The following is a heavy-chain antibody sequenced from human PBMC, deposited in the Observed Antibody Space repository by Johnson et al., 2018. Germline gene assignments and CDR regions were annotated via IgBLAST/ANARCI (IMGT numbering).Heavy chain of an antibody. D-gene: IGHD1-14*01. Sequence: QVQLQQWGAGLLKPSETVSLTCAVYGGSFSGYYWSWIRQPPGKGLEWIGEINHSGSTNYNPSLKSRVTILVDTSKNQFSLRLSSVTAADTAVYYCARRYPYYYYYMDVWGKGTTVTVSS. CDR1: GGSFSGYY. V-gene: IGHV4-34*01. J-gene: IGHJ6*03. CDR2: INHSGST. CDR3: ARRYPYYYYYMDV.